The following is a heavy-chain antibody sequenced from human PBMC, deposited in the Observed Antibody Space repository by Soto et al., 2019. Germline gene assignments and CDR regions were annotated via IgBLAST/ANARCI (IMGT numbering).Heavy chain of an antibody. CDR3: AREYYGAGSYPFDY. CDR2: IIPIFGTA. D-gene: IGHD3-10*01. J-gene: IGHJ4*02. Sequence: GASVKVSCKASGGTISSYAISWVRQAPGQGLEGMGGIIPIFGTANYAQKFQGRVTITADESTSTAYMELSSLRSEDTAVYYCAREYYGAGSYPFDYWGQGTLVTVSS. CDR1: GGTISSYA. V-gene: IGHV1-69*13.